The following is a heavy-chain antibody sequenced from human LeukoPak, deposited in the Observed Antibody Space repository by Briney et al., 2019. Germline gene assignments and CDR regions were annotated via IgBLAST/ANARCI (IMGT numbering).Heavy chain of an antibody. J-gene: IGHJ4*02. Sequence: SETLSLTCTVSGGSISSTSSTYYWNWLRQPPGKGLEWIGSIHYSGNTYFNPSLKSRVTISIDTSKNQFSVKLNSVTAADTAVYYCARKGTIAPTGASHFDHWGQGTLVTVSS. V-gene: IGHV4-39*01. CDR2: IHYSGNT. CDR3: ARKGTIAPTGASHFDH. D-gene: IGHD6-13*01. CDR1: GGSISSTSSTYY.